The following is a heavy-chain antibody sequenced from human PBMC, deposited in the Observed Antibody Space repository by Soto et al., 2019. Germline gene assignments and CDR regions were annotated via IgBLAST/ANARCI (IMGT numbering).Heavy chain of an antibody. D-gene: IGHD4-4*01. Sequence: QVQLVQSGAEVKKPGSSVKVSCKASGGTFNSYAISWVRQAPGQGLEWMGGIIPIFGTANYAQKFQGRVTISADKSTSTVDMELSSLRSEDTAVYYCARALYSNYNYYYYGMDVWGQGTTVTVSS. J-gene: IGHJ6*02. CDR1: GGTFNSYA. CDR3: ARALYSNYNYYYYGMDV. CDR2: IIPIFGTA. V-gene: IGHV1-69*06.